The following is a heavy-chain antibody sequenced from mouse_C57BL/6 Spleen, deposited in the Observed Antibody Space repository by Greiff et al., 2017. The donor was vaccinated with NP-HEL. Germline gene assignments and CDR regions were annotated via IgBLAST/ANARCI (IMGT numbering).Heavy chain of an antibody. D-gene: IGHD1-1*01. Sequence: EVQLQQSGPELVKPGASVKMSCKASGYTFTGYNMHWVKQSHGKSLEWIGYINPNNGGTSYNQKFKGKATLTVNKSSSTAYMELRSLTSEDSAVYYCARCGSSPAWFAYWGQGTLVTVSA. CDR2: INPNNGGT. CDR3: ARCGSSPAWFAY. J-gene: IGHJ3*01. V-gene: IGHV1-22*01. CDR1: GYTFTGYN.